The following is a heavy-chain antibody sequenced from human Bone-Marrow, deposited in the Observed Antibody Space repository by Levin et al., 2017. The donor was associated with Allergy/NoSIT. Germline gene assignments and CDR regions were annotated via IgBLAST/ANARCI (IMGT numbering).Heavy chain of an antibody. CDR1: GFALSNYP. D-gene: IGHD6-25*01. V-gene: IGHV3-23*01. J-gene: IGHJ4*02. Sequence: GGSLRLSCGASGFALSNYPMSWVRQAPGRGLEWVSSISTNGDRTYHADSVEGRFTVSRDNSKNTVYLQMKSLRVEDTAMYFCAKLTPAASAADYWGQGTLVTVSS. CDR2: ISTNGDRT. CDR3: AKLTPAASAADY.